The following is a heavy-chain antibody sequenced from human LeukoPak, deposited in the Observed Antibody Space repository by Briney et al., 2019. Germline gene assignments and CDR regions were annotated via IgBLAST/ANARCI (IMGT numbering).Heavy chain of an antibody. D-gene: IGHD5-24*01. V-gene: IGHV1-46*01. CDR2: INPGGDNT. J-gene: IGHJ3*02. CDR1: GYTFTNYY. CDR3: ARIRDGYNDAYDI. Sequence: ASVKVSCKASGYTFTNYYIHWVRQAPGQGLEWVGLINPGGDNTDYAQNFQGRVTMSSDTSTSTVYMGLSSLRSEDTAVYYCARIRDGYNDAYDIWGQGTMVTVSS.